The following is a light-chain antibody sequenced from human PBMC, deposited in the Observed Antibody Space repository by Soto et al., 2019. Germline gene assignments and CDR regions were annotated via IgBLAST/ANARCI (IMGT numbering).Light chain of an antibody. Sequence: QSVLAQPASVSGSPGQSITISCTGTSSDVGGYNYVSWYQQQPGKAPKFMIYDVSNRPSGVSNRFSGSKSGNTASLTISGLQAEDEADYYCCSYTTSNTRQLVFGTRTKVTVL. CDR3: CSYTTSNTRQLV. CDR2: DVS. CDR1: SSDVGGYNY. J-gene: IGLJ1*01. V-gene: IGLV2-14*01.